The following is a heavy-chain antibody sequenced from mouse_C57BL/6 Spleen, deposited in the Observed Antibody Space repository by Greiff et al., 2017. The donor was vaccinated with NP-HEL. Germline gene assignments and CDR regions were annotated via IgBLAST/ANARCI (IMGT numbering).Heavy chain of an antibody. Sequence: QVQLQQPGAELVKPGASVKMSCKASGYTFTSYWITWVKQRPGQGLEWIGDIYPGSGSTNYNEKFKSKATLTVDTSSSTAYMQLSSLTSEDSAVYWCWTVVAPYWYFDVWGTGTTVTVSS. J-gene: IGHJ1*03. CDR2: IYPGSGST. V-gene: IGHV1-55*01. CDR3: WTVVAPYWYFDV. D-gene: IGHD1-1*01. CDR1: GYTFTSYW.